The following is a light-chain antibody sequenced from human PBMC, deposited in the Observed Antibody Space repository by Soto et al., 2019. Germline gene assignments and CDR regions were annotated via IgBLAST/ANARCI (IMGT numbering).Light chain of an antibody. CDR3: QHYGNSPNP. CDR2: GAS. CDR1: QSVSSTY. J-gene: IGKJ2*01. Sequence: EIVLTQSPGTLSLSPGERATLSCRASQSVSSTYLAWYQQKPGQSPRLLIYGASSRATGIPDRFSGSGSGTDFTLTISRLEPEDFAVYYCQHYGNSPNPFGQGT. V-gene: IGKV3-20*01.